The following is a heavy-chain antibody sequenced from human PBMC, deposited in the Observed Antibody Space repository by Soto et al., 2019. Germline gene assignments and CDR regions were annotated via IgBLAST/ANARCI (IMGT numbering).Heavy chain of an antibody. CDR3: ARRLSGGRGSTYYDFWSGYNFLDV. D-gene: IGHD3-3*01. J-gene: IGHJ6*02. V-gene: IGHV1-69*05. CDR2: IIPIFGKA. Sequence: ASVKVSCKASGGTFSSYAISWVRQAPGQGLEWMGGIIPIFGKANYAQKYQGRVTMTRNNSISTAYMELSSLRSEDTAMCYCARRLSGGRGSTYYDFWSGYNFLDVWGQGTTVTVSS. CDR1: GGTFSSYA.